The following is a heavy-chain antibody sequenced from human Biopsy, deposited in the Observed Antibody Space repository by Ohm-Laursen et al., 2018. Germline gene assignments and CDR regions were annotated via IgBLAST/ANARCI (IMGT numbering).Heavy chain of an antibody. CDR3: AREAIGVATTFDL. D-gene: IGHD2/OR15-2a*01. CDR2: IYYNGDT. Sequence: SETLSLTCAVSDVSISTYYWSWIRQSPGRGLEWIAHIYYNGDTDYNPSLKSRVTISLDAPKNQFSLKMSAVTAADTAIYYCAREAIGVATTFDLWGQGTLVIVSS. CDR1: DVSISTYY. J-gene: IGHJ4*02. V-gene: IGHV4-59*01.